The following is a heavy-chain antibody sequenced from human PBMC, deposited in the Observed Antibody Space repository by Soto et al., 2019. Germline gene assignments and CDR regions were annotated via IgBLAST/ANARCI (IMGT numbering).Heavy chain of an antibody. CDR2: IYASGST. J-gene: IGHJ5*02. CDR3: ARSAIPRGGWFRP. V-gene: IGHV4-4*07. D-gene: IGHD2-21*01. CDR1: DDSLSTYY. Sequence: TETLSLTCNVSDDSLSTYYWSWIRQPAGKGLEWIGRIYASGSTNYNPSLKGRVSMSVDTSKKQFSLKMISVTAADTAMYYCARSAIPRGGWFRPWGQGVLVTVSS.